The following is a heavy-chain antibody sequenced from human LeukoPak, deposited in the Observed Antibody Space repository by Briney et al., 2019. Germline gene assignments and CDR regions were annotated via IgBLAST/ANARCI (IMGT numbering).Heavy chain of an antibody. CDR3: ARDLYSSRL. Sequence: PGGSLRLSCAAFGFIVSSRHMSWVRQAPGKGLEWVSVIYSGGGTNYADSVKGRFTISRDNSKNTLYLQLNSLRAEDTAVYYCARDLYSSRLWGQGTLVTVSS. CDR1: GFIVSSRH. CDR2: IYSGGGT. J-gene: IGHJ4*02. V-gene: IGHV3-66*01. D-gene: IGHD3-22*01.